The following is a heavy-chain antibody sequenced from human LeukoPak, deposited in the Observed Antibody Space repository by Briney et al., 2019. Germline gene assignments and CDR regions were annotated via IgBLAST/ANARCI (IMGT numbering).Heavy chain of an antibody. D-gene: IGHD3-10*01. CDR3: ARDRESYGGRQAVNLFDP. CDR2: IIPIFGTA. Sequence: SVKVFCKASGGTFSSYAISWVRQAPGQGLEWMGGIIPIFGTANYAQKFQGRVTITADESTSTAYMELSSLRSEDTAVYYCARDRESYGGRQAVNLFDPWGQGTLVTVSS. J-gene: IGHJ5*02. CDR1: GGTFSSYA. V-gene: IGHV1-69*13.